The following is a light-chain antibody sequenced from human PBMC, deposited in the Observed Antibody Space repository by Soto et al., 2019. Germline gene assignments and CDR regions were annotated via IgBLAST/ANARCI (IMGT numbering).Light chain of an antibody. Sequence: QSVLTQPASVSGSAGQSITSSCTGTSSDVGGYNYVSWYQQHPGKAPKLIIYEVSNRPSGVSNRFSGSKSGNTASLTISGLQAEDEADYYCNSYTSKSTGVFGTGTKVTVL. V-gene: IGLV2-14*01. J-gene: IGLJ1*01. CDR2: EVS. CDR3: NSYTSKSTGV. CDR1: SSDVGGYNY.